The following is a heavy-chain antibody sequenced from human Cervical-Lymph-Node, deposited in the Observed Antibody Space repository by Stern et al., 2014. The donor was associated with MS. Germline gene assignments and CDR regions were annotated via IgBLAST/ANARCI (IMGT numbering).Heavy chain of an antibody. CDR1: GGSIRGYY. Sequence: VQLVESGPGLVKPSETLSLTCTVSGGSIRGYYLSWIRQPPGKGLEWIAYIYYSGGTNYNPSLKSRGTISVDTSKNQFSLKLSSVTAADTAVYYCARDRAGAGDFDYWGQGTLVTVSS. V-gene: IGHV4-59*01. CDR2: IYYSGGT. CDR3: ARDRAGAGDFDY. D-gene: IGHD1-26*01. J-gene: IGHJ4*02.